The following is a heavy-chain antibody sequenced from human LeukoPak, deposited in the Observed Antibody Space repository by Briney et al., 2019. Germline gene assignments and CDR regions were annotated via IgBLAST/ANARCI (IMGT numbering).Heavy chain of an antibody. D-gene: IGHD5-24*01. Sequence: GGSLRLSCAASGFTFRSYEMNWVRQAPGKGLEWVSYINSGGSTIYYADSVKGRFTISRDNAKNSLYLQMNSLRAEDTAVYYCARGGYISYWGQGTLVTVSS. CDR1: GFTFRSYE. CDR2: INSGGSTI. V-gene: IGHV3-48*03. J-gene: IGHJ4*02. CDR3: ARGGYISY.